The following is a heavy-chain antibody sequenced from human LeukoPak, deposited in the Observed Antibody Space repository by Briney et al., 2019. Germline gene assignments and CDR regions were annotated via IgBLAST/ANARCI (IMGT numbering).Heavy chain of an antibody. CDR1: GGSFSGYY. CDR3: AIFLFGAPDAFDI. J-gene: IGHJ3*02. Sequence: SETLSLTCAVYGGSFSGYYWSWIRQPPGKGLEWIGEINNSGSTNYNPSLKSRVTISVDTSKNQFSLKLSSVTAADTAVYYCAIFLFGAPDAFDIWGQGTMVTVSS. CDR2: INNSGST. D-gene: IGHD3-16*01. V-gene: IGHV4-34*01.